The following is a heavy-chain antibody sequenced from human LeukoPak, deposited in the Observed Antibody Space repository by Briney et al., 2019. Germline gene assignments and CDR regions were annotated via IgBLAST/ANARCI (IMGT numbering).Heavy chain of an antibody. CDR1: GFTFSSYW. Sequence: GGSLRLSCAASGFTFSSYWMSWVRQAPGKGLEWVANIKQGGGEKFYVDSVKGRFTISRDNAKKSLYLQMNSLRAEDTAVYYCARDTWGYFDLWGRGTQVTVSS. D-gene: IGHD7-27*01. V-gene: IGHV3-7*04. CDR3: ARDTWGYFDL. CDR2: IKQGGGEK. J-gene: IGHJ2*01.